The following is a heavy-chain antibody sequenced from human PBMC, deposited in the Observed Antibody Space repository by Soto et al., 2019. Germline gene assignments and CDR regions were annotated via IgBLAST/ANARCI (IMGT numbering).Heavy chain of an antibody. CDR1: GGSISSYC. Sequence: SETLSLTCTVSGGSISSYCWSCIRQPPWKGLEWIVYIYYSGSTNYNPSLKSRVTISVDTHKNQFSLKLSSVTAADTAVYYCARGGEDYRDSGGYDYWGQVPLVTV. CDR2: IYYSGST. V-gene: IGHV4-59*01. D-gene: IGHD4-4*01. J-gene: IGHJ4*02. CDR3: ARGGEDYRDSGGYDY.